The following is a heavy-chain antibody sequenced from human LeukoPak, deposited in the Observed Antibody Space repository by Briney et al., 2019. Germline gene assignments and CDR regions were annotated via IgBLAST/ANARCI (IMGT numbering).Heavy chain of an antibody. J-gene: IGHJ4*02. CDR1: GFTFRSHA. CDR2: LIENGATT. V-gene: IGHV3-23*01. Sequence: PGGSLRLSCAASGFTFRSHAMSWVRQAPGKGLEWVSGLIENGATTYYADSVKGRFTISRDNAKNSLYLQMNSLRAEDTAVYYCARRYFDYWGQGTLVTVSS. CDR3: ARRYFDY.